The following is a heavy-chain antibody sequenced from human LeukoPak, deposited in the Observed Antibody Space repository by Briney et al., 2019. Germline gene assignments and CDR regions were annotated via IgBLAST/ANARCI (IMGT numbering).Heavy chain of an antibody. CDR3: AKAGTYCGGDCYDDNWFDP. V-gene: IGHV1-46*01. Sequence: ASVKVSCKASGYTFTSYYMHWVRQAPGQGLEWMGIINPSGGSTSYAQKFQGRVTMTRDTSTSTVYMELSSLGSEDTAVYYCAKAGTYCGGDCYDDNWFDPWGQGTLVTVSS. J-gene: IGHJ5*02. CDR1: GYTFTSYY. CDR2: INPSGGST. D-gene: IGHD2-21*02.